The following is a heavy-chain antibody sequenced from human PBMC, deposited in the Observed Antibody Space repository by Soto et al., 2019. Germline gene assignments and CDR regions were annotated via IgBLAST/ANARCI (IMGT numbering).Heavy chain of an antibody. Sequence: QVQVVESGGGVVQPGRSLRLSCAASGFTFSSYAMHWVRQAPGKGLEWVAVISYDGSNKYYADSVKGRFTISRDNSKNTLYLQMNSLRAEDTAVYYCARDGRVIAARPFDYWGQGTLVTVSS. D-gene: IGHD6-6*01. V-gene: IGHV3-30-3*01. CDR1: GFTFSSYA. J-gene: IGHJ4*02. CDR3: ARDGRVIAARPFDY. CDR2: ISYDGSNK.